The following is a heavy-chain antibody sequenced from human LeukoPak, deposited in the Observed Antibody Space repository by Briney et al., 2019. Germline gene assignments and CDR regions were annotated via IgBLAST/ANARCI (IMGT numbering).Heavy chain of an antibody. J-gene: IGHJ4*02. CDR1: GGSISSYY. Sequence: SETLSLTCTVSGGSISSYYWSWIRQPPGKGLEWIGYIYYSGSTNYNPSLKSRVTISVDTSKNQFSLKLSSVAAADTAVYYCARCSSTSCYYVYWGQGTLVTVSS. V-gene: IGHV4-59*01. D-gene: IGHD2-2*01. CDR3: ARCSSTSCYYVY. CDR2: IYYSGST.